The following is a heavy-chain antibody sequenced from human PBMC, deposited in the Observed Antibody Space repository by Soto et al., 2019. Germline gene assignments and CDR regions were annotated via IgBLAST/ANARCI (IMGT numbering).Heavy chain of an antibody. Sequence: ASVKVSCKASGYTFTSYGISWVRQAPGQGLEWMGWISAYNGNTNYAQKLQGRVTMTTDTSTSTAYMELRSLRSDDTAVYYCARDPWNSSGRKVFFDYWGQGTLVTVSS. CDR2: ISAYNGNT. CDR1: GYTFTSYG. V-gene: IGHV1-18*01. CDR3: ARDPWNSSGRKVFFDY. D-gene: IGHD6-19*01. J-gene: IGHJ4*02.